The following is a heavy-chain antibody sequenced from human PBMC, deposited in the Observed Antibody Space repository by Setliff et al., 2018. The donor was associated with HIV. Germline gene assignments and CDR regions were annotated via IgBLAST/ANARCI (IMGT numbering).Heavy chain of an antibody. Sequence: ETLSLTCAVSGFSVSSGCYWGWIRQPPGKGLEWIGSISHSGITNYNPSLKGRVTISVDTSKNQFSLKLSSVTAADTAVYYCARDLGGSLVRGWFDPWGQGTLVTVPS. D-gene: IGHD3-16*01. CDR1: GFSVSSGCY. V-gene: IGHV4-38-2*02. CDR2: ISHSGIT. J-gene: IGHJ5*02. CDR3: ARDLGGSLVRGWFDP.